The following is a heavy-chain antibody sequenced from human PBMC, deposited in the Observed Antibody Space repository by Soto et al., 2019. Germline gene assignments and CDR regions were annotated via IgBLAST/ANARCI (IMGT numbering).Heavy chain of an antibody. CDR3: AKRGAFNSGWVGDFDN. J-gene: IGHJ4*02. CDR1: GFTFSSYA. D-gene: IGHD6-19*01. CDR2: ITNSGRSV. Sequence: EVQLLESGGGLVQPGGSLRLSCAASGFTFSSYAMSWVRQAPGKGLEWVSSITNSGRSVYYADSVKGRFTISRDNSKNTLYLQMSSLRAEDTAVYYCAKRGAFNSGWVGDFDNWGQGTLVTVSS. V-gene: IGHV3-23*01.